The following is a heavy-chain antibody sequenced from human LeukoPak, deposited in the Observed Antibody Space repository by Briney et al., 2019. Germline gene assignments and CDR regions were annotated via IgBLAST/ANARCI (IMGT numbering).Heavy chain of an antibody. D-gene: IGHD2-21*02. J-gene: IGHJ3*02. V-gene: IGHV4-39*01. CDR1: GGSISSSGYY. CDR3: ARHAYCGGDCYSGKLYAFDI. CDR2: IYYSGST. Sequence: SETLSLTCTVSGGSISSSGYYWGWIRQPPGKGLEWIGSIYYSGSTYYNPSLKSRVTISVDTSKNQFSLKLSSVTAADTAVYYCARHAYCGGDCYSGKLYAFDIWGQGTMVTVSS.